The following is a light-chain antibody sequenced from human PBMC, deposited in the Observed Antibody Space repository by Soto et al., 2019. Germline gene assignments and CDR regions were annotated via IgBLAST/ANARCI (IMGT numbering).Light chain of an antibody. J-gene: IGKJ3*01. CDR1: QDISNY. Sequence: DIQMTQSPSSLSASVGDRVTITCQASQDISNYLNWYQQKPGKAPKLLIYGASNLETGVPSRFSGSGSGTDFTFTISSLQPEDIATYYCQQYYNLPITFGPGTKVDIK. V-gene: IGKV1-33*01. CDR3: QQYYNLPIT. CDR2: GAS.